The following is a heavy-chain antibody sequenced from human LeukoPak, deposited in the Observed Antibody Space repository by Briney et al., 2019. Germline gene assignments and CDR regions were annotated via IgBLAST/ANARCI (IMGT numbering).Heavy chain of an antibody. D-gene: IGHD3-9*01. CDR2: ISTYNGDT. CDR1: GYSFSSYG. CDR3: ARDPNDILTGPPGY. Sequence: ASVKVSCKASGYSFSSYGISWVRQAPGQGLEWMGWISTYNGDTNYAQNFQGRVTLTTDTSTSTAYMELRSLRSDDTAVYYCARDPNDILTGPPGYWGQGTLVTVSS. V-gene: IGHV1-18*01. J-gene: IGHJ4*02.